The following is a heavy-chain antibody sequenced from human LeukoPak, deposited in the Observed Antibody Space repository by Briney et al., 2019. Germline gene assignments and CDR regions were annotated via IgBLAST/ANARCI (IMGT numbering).Heavy chain of an antibody. D-gene: IGHD3-3*01. CDR1: GFTFSSYS. J-gene: IGHJ6*04. V-gene: IGHV3-30*02. CDR3: AKDRDDFWSGYPPSWMDV. CDR2: IRYDGSNK. Sequence: PGGSLRLSCAASGFTFSSYSMNWVRQAPGKGLEWVAFIRYDGSNKYYADSVKGRFTISRDNSKNTLYLQMNSLRAEDTAVYYCAKDRDDFWSGYPPSWMDVWGKGTTVTVSS.